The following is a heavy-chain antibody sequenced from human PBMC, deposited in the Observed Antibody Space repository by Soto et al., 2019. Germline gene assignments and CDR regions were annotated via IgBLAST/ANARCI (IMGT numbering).Heavy chain of an antibody. V-gene: IGHV3-33*01. CDR3: ARDLGSGYYLDAFDI. J-gene: IGHJ3*02. CDR1: GFTFSSYG. D-gene: IGHD3-22*01. Sequence: PWGSLRLSCAASGFTFSSYGMHWVRQAPGKGLEWVAVIWYDGSNKYYADSVKGRFTISRDNSKNTLYLQMNSLRAEDTAVYYCARDLGSGYYLDAFDIWGQGAMVTVSS. CDR2: IWYDGSNK.